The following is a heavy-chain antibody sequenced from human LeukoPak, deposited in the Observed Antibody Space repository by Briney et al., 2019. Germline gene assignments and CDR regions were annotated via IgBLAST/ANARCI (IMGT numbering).Heavy chain of an antibody. J-gene: IGHJ4*02. CDR3: ATGYTYDYSLY. D-gene: IGHD5-18*01. CDR1: GDTVTGFS. V-gene: IGHV1-24*01. CDR2: FDPEDGAR. Sequence: ASVKVSCKVSGDTVTGFSIHWVRQAPGHGLEWMGGFDPEDGARIFAQKFQGRVAMTEDTSTDTAYMDLSSLRSEDTAVYYCATGYTYDYSLYWGQGTLVTVSS.